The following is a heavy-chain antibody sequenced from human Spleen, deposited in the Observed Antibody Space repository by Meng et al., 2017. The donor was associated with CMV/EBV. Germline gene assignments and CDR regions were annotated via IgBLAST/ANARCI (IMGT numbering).Heavy chain of an antibody. CDR2: TYYSGST. Sequence: GSLRLSCTVSGGSITNSRYYWGWIRQPPGKGLEWIGSTYYSGSTYYNPSLKSRVTISLDTSKNQFSLKLSSVTAADTAMYYCARDRGSGWYYFDYWGQGTLVTVSS. CDR1: GGSITNSRYY. J-gene: IGHJ4*02. D-gene: IGHD6-19*01. V-gene: IGHV4-39*07. CDR3: ARDRGSGWYYFDY.